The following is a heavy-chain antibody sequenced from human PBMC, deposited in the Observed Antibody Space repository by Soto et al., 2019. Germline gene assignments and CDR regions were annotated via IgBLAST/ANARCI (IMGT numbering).Heavy chain of an antibody. D-gene: IGHD2-2*01. CDR3: ARDEVPAANWLDR. CDR1: GYIFINYG. CDR2: ISGYNGNT. Sequence: QVQLVQSGAEVKKPGASVKVSCKASGYIFINYGITWVRQAPGQGLEWMGWISGYNGNTNYAQKFQGRVTMTTDTSTSTAYMELRSLTADDTAVYFCARDEVPAANWLDRWGQGTPVTVSS. J-gene: IGHJ5*02. V-gene: IGHV1-18*01.